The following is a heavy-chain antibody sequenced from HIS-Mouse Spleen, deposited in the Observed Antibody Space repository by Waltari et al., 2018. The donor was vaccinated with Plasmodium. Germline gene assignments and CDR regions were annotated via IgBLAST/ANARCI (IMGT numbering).Heavy chain of an antibody. Sequence: EVQLVESGGGLVQPGRSLRLSCAASGFPFDYYAMHWVRQAPGKGLEWVSGISWNSGSIGYADSVKGRFTISRDNAKNSLYLQMNSLRAEDTALYYCAKDQTPYQLLHFDYWGQGTLVTVSS. CDR1: GFPFDYYA. D-gene: IGHD2-2*01. V-gene: IGHV3-9*01. J-gene: IGHJ4*02. CDR2: ISWNSGSI. CDR3: AKDQTPYQLLHFDY.